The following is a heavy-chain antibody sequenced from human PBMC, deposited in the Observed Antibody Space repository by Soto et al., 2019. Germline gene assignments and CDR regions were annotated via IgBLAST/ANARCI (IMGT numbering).Heavy chain of an antibody. CDR3: VRGAPAAIGPQGEY. Sequence: SETLSLTCAVYGGAFSGHYWSWIGQPPGKGLEWIGEINHRGSANYTPSLKSRVTISVDTSKNQFALKLTSVTAADTAVYYCVRGAPAAIGPQGEYWGQGSLVTVS. J-gene: IGHJ4*02. V-gene: IGHV4-34*01. CDR2: INHRGSA. D-gene: IGHD2-2*01. CDR1: GGAFSGHY.